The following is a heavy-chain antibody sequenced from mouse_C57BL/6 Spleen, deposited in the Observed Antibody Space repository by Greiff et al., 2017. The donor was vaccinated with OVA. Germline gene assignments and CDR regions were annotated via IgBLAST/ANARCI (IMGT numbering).Heavy chain of an antibody. D-gene: IGHD4-1*01. V-gene: IGHV1-15*01. Sequence: VKLMESGAELVRPGASVTLSCKASGYTFTDYEMHWVKQTPVHGLEWIGAIDPETGGTAYNQKFKGKAILTADKSSSTAYMELRSLTSEDSAVYYCTRDWDVLAYWGQGTLVTVSA. CDR1: GYTFTDYE. CDR2: IDPETGGT. J-gene: IGHJ3*01. CDR3: TRDWDVLAY.